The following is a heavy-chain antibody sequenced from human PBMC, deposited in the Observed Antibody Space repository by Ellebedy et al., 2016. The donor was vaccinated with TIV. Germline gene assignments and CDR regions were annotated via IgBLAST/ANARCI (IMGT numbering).Heavy chain of an antibody. CDR2: IYNSGST. J-gene: IGHJ6*02. V-gene: IGHV4-59*01. CDR3: ARDRMTNYFYGMDV. Sequence: MPGGSLRLSCTVSGGSISSYYWSWIRQPPGKGLDWIGYIYNSGSTNYNHSLKSRVTISVDTSKNQISLMLSSVTAADTAVYYCARDRMTNYFYGMDVWGHGTTVTVSS. CDR1: GGSISSYY.